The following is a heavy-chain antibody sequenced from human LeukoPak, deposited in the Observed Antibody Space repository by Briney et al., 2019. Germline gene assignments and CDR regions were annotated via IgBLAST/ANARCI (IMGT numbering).Heavy chain of an antibody. CDR3: ARGSVLMGYASFDY. CDR2: IVQSGRT. CDR1: GGSFSGYY. Sequence: SETLSLTCTVYGGSFSGYYWTWIRQPPGKGLEWIGEIVQSGRTNYSPSLGSRLTLSVDTSKNQFSLKLSSVTAADTAVYYCARGSVLMGYASFDYWGQGALVTVSS. V-gene: IGHV4-34*12. D-gene: IGHD2-8*01. J-gene: IGHJ4*02.